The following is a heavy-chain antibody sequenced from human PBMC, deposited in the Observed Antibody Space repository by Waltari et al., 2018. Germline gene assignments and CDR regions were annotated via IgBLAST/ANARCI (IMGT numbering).Heavy chain of an antibody. J-gene: IGHJ4*02. CDR2: IYYSGST. Sequence: QLQLQESGPGLVKPSETLSLTCTVSGGSISSSSYYWGWIRQPPGQGLEWIVSIYYSGSTYYNPSLKSRVTISVDTSKNQFSLKLSSVTAADTAVYYCARSPDIVVVPAATAYFDYWGQGTLVTVSS. D-gene: IGHD2-2*01. V-gene: IGHV4-39*07. CDR3: ARSPDIVVVPAATAYFDY. CDR1: GGSISSSSYY.